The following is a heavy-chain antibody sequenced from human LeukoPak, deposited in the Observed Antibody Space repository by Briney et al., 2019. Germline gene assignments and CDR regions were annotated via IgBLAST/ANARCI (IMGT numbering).Heavy chain of an antibody. Sequence: SETLSLTCTVSGGSISSGSYYWSWIRQPAGKGLEWIGRIYTSGSTNYNPSLKSRVTISVDTSKNQFSLKLSSVTAADTAAYYCAKDLHYYDSSGYGLWGQGTLVTVSS. CDR2: IYTSGST. V-gene: IGHV4-61*02. D-gene: IGHD3-22*01. J-gene: IGHJ4*02. CDR1: GGSISSGSYY. CDR3: AKDLHYYDSSGYGL.